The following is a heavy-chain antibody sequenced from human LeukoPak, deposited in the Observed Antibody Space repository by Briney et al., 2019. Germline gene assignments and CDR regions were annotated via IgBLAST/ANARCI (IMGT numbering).Heavy chain of an antibody. V-gene: IGHV3-23*01. Sequence: GGSLRLSCAASGFTFSSYAMSWVRQAPGKGLEWVSAISGCGGSTYYADSVKGRFTISRDNSKNTLYLQMNSLRAEDTAVYYCAKGGGLQRRYFDYWGQGTLVTVSS. CDR2: ISGCGGST. CDR3: AKGGGLQRRYFDY. CDR1: GFTFSSYA. J-gene: IGHJ4*02. D-gene: IGHD2-15*01.